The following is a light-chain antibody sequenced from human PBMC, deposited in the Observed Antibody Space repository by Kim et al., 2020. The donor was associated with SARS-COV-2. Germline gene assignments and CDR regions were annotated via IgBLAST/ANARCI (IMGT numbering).Light chain of an antibody. V-gene: IGKV1-39*01. CDR3: QQSHRPLT. J-gene: IGKJ4*02. CDR1: QSISYY. Sequence: SSSVGDIATIPRRTSQSISYYFYWYQQKPGTPPQLIIYAASCVQSVASSMFSGSGFGAFSTLTISILQPDDLATYYRQQSHRPLTFGDGTKVDIK. CDR2: AAS.